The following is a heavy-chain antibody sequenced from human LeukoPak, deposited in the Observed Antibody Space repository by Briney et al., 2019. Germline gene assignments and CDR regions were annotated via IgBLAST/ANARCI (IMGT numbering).Heavy chain of an antibody. V-gene: IGHV4-39*01. D-gene: IGHD6-13*01. J-gene: IGHJ3*02. CDR1: GGSISIISYH. CDR2: THYRGDS. Sequence: SGTLSLTCTVSGGSISIISYHWGCIRQPPGKGLEWIATTHYRGDSHHKPALKSRATISVDTSNNQFSLKLHSVTAADTALYYCARQLGNWYWAFDIWGQGTLVTVSS. CDR3: ARQLGNWYWAFDI.